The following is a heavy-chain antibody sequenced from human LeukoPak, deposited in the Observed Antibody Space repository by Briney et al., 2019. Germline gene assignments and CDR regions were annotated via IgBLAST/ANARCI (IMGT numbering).Heavy chain of an antibody. V-gene: IGHV4-34*01. Sequence: KTSETLSLTCAVYGGSFSGYYWSWIRLPPGKGLEWIGEINHSGSTNYNPSLKSRVTISVDTSKNQFSLKLSSVTAADTAVYYCARVRRQGLGYYYGMDVWGQGTTVTVSS. J-gene: IGHJ6*02. CDR1: GGSFSGYY. CDR2: INHSGST. D-gene: IGHD1-26*01. CDR3: ARVRRQGLGYYYGMDV.